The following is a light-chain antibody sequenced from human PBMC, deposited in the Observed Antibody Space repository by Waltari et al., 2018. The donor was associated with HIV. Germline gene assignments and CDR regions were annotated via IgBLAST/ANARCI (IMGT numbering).Light chain of an antibody. CDR2: NNK. CDR3: AAWDDSLNGVV. Sequence: QSVLTQPPSASGTPGPRGTLSCSGSTSNIGSNTVNWYQRLPGRAPKLLIYNNKQRPSGVPDRISGSKSGTSASLAISGLQSEDEADYYCAAWDDSLNGVVFGGGTKLTVL. V-gene: IGLV1-44*01. J-gene: IGLJ2*01. CDR1: TSNIGSNT.